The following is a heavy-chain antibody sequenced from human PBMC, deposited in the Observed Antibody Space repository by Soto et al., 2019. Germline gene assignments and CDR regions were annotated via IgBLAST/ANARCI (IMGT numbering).Heavy chain of an antibody. CDR2: IKSKTDGGTT. CDR3: TTDRRDCRYFDL. CDR1: GFTFSNAW. Sequence: EVQLVESGGGLVKPGGSLRLSCAASGFTFSNAWMSWVRQAPGKGLEWGGRIKSKTDGGTTDYAAPVKGRFTISRDDSKNTLYLQMNSLKTEDTAVYYCTTDRRDCRYFDLWGRGTLVTVSS. J-gene: IGHJ2*01. D-gene: IGHD2-21*01. V-gene: IGHV3-15*01.